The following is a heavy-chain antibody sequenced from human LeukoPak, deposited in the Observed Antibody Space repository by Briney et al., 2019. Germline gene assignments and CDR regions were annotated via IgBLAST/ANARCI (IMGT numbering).Heavy chain of an antibody. V-gene: IGHV3-7*01. CDR1: GFTFSRYA. D-gene: IGHD2-2*02. J-gene: IGHJ5*02. Sequence: PGGSLRLSCAASGFTFSRYALSWVRLAPGKGLEWVANIKQDGSEKYYVDSVKGRFTISRDNAKNSLYLQMNSLRAEDTAVYYCARVVRGVPAAIRRRDWFDPWGQGTLVTVSS. CDR2: IKQDGSEK. CDR3: ARVVRGVPAAIRRRDWFDP.